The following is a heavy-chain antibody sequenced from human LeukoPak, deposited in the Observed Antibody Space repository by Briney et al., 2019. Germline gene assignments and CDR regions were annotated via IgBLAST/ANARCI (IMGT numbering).Heavy chain of an antibody. Sequence: GGSLRLSCAASGFTVSSNYMSWVHQAPGKGLEWVSVIYSGGSTYYADSVKGRFTISRDNSKNTLYLQMNSLRAEDTAVYYCAREVVRITIFGVVDYWGQGTLVTVSS. CDR1: GFTVSSNY. CDR2: IYSGGST. D-gene: IGHD3-3*01. CDR3: AREVVRITIFGVVDY. V-gene: IGHV3-66*02. J-gene: IGHJ4*02.